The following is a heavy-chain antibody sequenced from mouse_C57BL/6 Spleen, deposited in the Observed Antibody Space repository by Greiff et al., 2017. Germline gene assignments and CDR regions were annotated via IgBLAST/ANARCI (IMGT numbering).Heavy chain of an antibody. J-gene: IGHJ1*03. Sequence: QVQLQQSGAELVKPGASVKISCKASGYAFSSYWMNWVKQRPGKGLEWIGQIYPGDGDTNYNGKFKGKATLTADKSSSTAYMQLSSLTSEDSAVYFCARFSYYYGSSYWYFDVWGTGTTVTVSS. V-gene: IGHV1-80*01. CDR1: GYAFSSYW. CDR3: ARFSYYYGSSYWYFDV. CDR2: IYPGDGDT. D-gene: IGHD1-1*01.